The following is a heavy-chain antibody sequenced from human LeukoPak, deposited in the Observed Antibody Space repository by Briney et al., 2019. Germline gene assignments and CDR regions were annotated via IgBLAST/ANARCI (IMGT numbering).Heavy chain of an antibody. CDR3: AVTMTSHAYSDY. J-gene: IGHJ4*02. CDR2: ISYDGSNK. D-gene: IGHD3-22*01. Sequence: PGGSLRLSCAASGFTFSSYAMHWVRQAPGKGLEWVAVISYDGSNKYYADSVKGRFTISRGNSKNTLYLQMNSLRAGDTAVYYCAVTMTSHAYSDYWGQGTLVTVSS. CDR1: GFTFSSYA. V-gene: IGHV3-30*04.